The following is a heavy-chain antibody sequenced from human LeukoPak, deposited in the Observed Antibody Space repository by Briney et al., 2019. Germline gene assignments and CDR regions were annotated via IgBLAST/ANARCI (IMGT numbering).Heavy chain of an antibody. V-gene: IGHV3-20*04. CDR2: INWNGGST. J-gene: IGHJ3*02. CDR3: ARDAHFGGVFDI. CDR1: GFTFDDYA. Sequence: RSGGSLRLSWAASGFTFDDYAMSWVRQAPGKGLEWVSGINWNGGSTGYVDSVKGRFAISRDNAKNSLYLQMNSLRGEDTALYYCARDAHFGGVFDIWGQGTMVTVSS. D-gene: IGHD2-21*01.